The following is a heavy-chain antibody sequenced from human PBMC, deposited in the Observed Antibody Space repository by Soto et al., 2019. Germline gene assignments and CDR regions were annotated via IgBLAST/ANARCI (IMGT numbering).Heavy chain of an antibody. CDR1: GGSVSSGSYY. CDR2: IYYSGST. Sequence: PSETLSLTCTVSGGSVSSGSYYWSWIRQPPGKGLEWIGYIYYSGSTNYNPSLESRVAISLDTSKNQFSLRLTSVTAADTAVYFCARARTEYAGLDYWGQGTLVTVSS. V-gene: IGHV4-61*01. CDR3: ARARTEYAGLDY. D-gene: IGHD2-2*01. J-gene: IGHJ4*02.